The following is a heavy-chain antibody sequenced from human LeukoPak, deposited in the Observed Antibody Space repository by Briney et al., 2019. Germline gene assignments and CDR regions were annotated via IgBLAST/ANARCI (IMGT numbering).Heavy chain of an antibody. V-gene: IGHV1-2*02. CDR2: INPNSGGT. CDR3: ARVGDTGRQYDGFDI. Sequence: GASVKVSCKASGYTFTGYYMHWVRQAPGQGLEWMGWINPNSGGTNYAQKFQGRVTMTRDTSISTAYMELSSLRSDDTAVYYCARVGDTGRQYDGFDIWGQGTMVTVSS. D-gene: IGHD1-26*01. J-gene: IGHJ3*02. CDR1: GYTFTGYY.